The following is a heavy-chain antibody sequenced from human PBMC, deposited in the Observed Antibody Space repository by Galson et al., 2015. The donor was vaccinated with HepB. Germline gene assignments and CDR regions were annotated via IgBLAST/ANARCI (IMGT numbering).Heavy chain of an antibody. CDR1: GFTFSSYS. D-gene: IGHD2-15*01. J-gene: IGHJ5*02. V-gene: IGHV3-48*02. Sequence: SLRLSCAASGFTFSSYSMNWVRQAPGKGLEWVSYISSSSSTIYYADSVKGRFTISRDNAKNSLYLQMNSLRDEDTAVYYCASGPRRVVVAPTTGPVHPWGQGTLVTVSS. CDR2: ISSSSSTI. CDR3: ASGPRRVVVAPTTGPVHP.